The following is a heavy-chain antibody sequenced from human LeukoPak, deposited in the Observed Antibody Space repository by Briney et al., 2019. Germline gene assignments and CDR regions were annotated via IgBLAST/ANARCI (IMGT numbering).Heavy chain of an antibody. D-gene: IGHD3-10*01. J-gene: IGHJ4*02. CDR1: GGSISSYY. CDR2: IYYSGTT. Sequence: SETLSLTCTVSGGSISSYYWSWIRQPPGKGLESIGYIYYSGTTNYNPSLKSRVTISLDTSKNQFSLKLSSVTAADTAVYYCARDGYYGSGLDYWGQGTLVTASS. CDR3: ARDGYYGSGLDY. V-gene: IGHV4-59*01.